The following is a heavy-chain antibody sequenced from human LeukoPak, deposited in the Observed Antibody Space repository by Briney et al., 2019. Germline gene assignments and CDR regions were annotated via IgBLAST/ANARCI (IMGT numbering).Heavy chain of an antibody. CDR1: GFTFSSKW. D-gene: IGHD2-2*01. Sequence: GGSLRLSCAASGFTFSSKWMHWVRQAPGKGLVWVSRINHDGSIINYADSVKGRFTISRDNAKNTLYLQMNSLRAEDTAVYYCAKLGKGPIVVVPAAFDYWGQGTLVTVSS. V-gene: IGHV3-74*01. CDR3: AKLGKGPIVVVPAAFDY. J-gene: IGHJ4*02. CDR2: INHDGSII.